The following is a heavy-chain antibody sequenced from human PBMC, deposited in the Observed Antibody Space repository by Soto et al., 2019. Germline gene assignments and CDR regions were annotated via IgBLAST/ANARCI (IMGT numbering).Heavy chain of an antibody. Sequence: PSETLSLTCAVYGGSFSGYYWSWIRQPPGKGLEWIGEINHSGSTNYNPSLKSRVTISVDTSKNQFSLKLSSVTAADTAVYYCARGRSGYSYGQPPGYWGRGTLVTVSS. CDR2: INHSGST. CDR3: ARGRSGYSYGQPPGY. J-gene: IGHJ4*02. V-gene: IGHV4-34*01. CDR1: GGSFSGYY. D-gene: IGHD5-18*01.